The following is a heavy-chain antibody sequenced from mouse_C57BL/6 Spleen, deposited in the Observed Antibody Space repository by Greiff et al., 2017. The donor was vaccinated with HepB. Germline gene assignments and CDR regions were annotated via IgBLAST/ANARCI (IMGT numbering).Heavy chain of an antibody. J-gene: IGHJ4*01. Sequence: EVQLQQSGPELVKPGASVKISCKASGYTFTDYYMNWVKQSHGKSLEWIGDINPNNGGTSYNQKFKGKATLTVDKSSSTAYMELRSLTSEDSAVYYWARWTMVTYYAMDYWGQGTSVTVSS. V-gene: IGHV1-26*01. CDR2: INPNNGGT. D-gene: IGHD2-2*01. CDR1: GYTFTDYY. CDR3: ARWTMVTYYAMDY.